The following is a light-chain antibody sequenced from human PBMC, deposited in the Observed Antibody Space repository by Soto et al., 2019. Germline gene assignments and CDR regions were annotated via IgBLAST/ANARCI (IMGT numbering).Light chain of an antibody. V-gene: IGLV1-40*01. CDR1: TSNIGSNYD. Sequence: QSVLTQPPSVSGAPGQRVTISCTGSTSNIGSNYDVHWYQQIPGTAPNLLIYGNNNRPSGVPDRFSGSKSATSASLAITGLQADDEADYYCQSYDSRLSAVVFGGGTQLTVL. CDR2: GNN. J-gene: IGLJ2*01. CDR3: QSYDSRLSAVV.